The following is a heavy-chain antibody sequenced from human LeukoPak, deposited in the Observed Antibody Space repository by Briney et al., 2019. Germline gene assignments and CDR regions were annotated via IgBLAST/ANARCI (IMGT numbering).Heavy chain of an antibody. V-gene: IGHV4-31*03. CDR1: GDSINSGGYF. Sequence: SETLSLTCTVSGDSINSGGYFWSWIRQHPGKGLEWIGYIYYSGSTYYIPSLKSRVTISVDTSKNQFSLKLSSVTAADTAVYYCARDTWIQLWQRAGLHYFDYWGQGTLVTVSS. CDR2: IYYSGST. CDR3: ARDTWIQLWQRAGLHYFDY. J-gene: IGHJ4*02. D-gene: IGHD5-18*01.